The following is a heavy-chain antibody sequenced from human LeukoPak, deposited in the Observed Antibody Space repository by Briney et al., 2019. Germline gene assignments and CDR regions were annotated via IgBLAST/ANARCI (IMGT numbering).Heavy chain of an antibody. CDR2: IYYSGST. CDR1: GGSISDYY. Sequence: SETLSLTCTVSGGSISDYYWNWIRQPPGKGLEWIGYIYYSGSTTYNPSLKSRVALSVDTAKNQFSLKVRSVTAADTAVYYCARGDFCSKSNCYLRPMDVWGKGTTVTVSS. V-gene: IGHV4-59*01. D-gene: IGHD3-3*01. J-gene: IGHJ6*03. CDR3: ARGDFCSKSNCYLRPMDV.